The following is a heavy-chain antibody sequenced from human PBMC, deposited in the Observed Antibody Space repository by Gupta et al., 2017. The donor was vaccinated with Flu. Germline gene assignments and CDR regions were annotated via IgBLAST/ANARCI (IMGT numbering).Heavy chain of an antibody. CDR3: AREDCTGTSCYIAKDALDV. V-gene: IGHV3-48*03. D-gene: IGHD2-2*02. Sequence: KGLELVSYISSSCGTINYADSVEGRFTIYRDTARNSLYLQMNTLTPEDTAVYYCAREDCTGTSCYIAKDALDVWGQGTMVTVAS. J-gene: IGHJ3*01. CDR2: ISSSCGTI.